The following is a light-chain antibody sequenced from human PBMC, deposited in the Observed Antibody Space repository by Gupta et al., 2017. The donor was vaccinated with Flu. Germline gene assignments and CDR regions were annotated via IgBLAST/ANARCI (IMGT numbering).Light chain of an antibody. Sequence: DIQMTTPPSTLFASVGERVTITCRASQSSSRWLAWYQQKPGKAPKLLIYEASTVESGVPSSFSGSGSGTEFTLTISSRQADDVATYYCQQEDSTPFTFGQGTKVDIK. V-gene: IGKV1-5*01. J-gene: IGKJ3*01. CDR1: QSSSRW. CDR2: EAS. CDR3: QQEDSTPFT.